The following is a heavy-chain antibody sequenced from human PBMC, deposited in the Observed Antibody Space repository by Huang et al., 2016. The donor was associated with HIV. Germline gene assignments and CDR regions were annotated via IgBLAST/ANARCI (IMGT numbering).Heavy chain of an antibody. CDR3: ARGPYTDFVWGSYFDY. D-gene: IGHD3-16*01. J-gene: IGHJ4*02. V-gene: IGHV1-46*01. CDR2: INPSSGKT. Sequence: QVQLVHSGAEVKKPGASVRVSCTASGYSFTYHHIHGVRQAPGQGLEWRGIINPSSGKTTYAQKFQGRATMTRDTSTNTVYMELSSLKSEDTAVYYCARGPYTDFVWGSYFDYWGQGTLVTVSS. CDR1: GYSFTYHH.